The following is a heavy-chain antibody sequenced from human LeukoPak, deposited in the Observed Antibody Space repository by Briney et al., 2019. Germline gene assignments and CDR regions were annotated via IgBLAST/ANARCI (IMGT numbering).Heavy chain of an antibody. Sequence: GRSLRLSCAASGFTFDDYGMHWVRQAPGRGLEWVSGISWNSGSIGYADSVEGRFTISRDNAKNSLYLQMNSLRAEDTALYYCAKAPRGNDDYFDYWGQGTLVTVSS. J-gene: IGHJ4*02. D-gene: IGHD3-16*01. CDR2: ISWNSGSI. CDR1: GFTFDDYG. V-gene: IGHV3-9*01. CDR3: AKAPRGNDDYFDY.